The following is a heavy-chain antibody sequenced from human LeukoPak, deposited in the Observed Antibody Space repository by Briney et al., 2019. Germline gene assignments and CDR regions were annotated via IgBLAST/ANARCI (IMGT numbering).Heavy chain of an antibody. Sequence: SETLSLTCAVYGGSFSGYYWSWIRQPPGKGLEWIGEINHSGSTNYNPSLKSRVTISVDTFKNQFSLKLSSVTAADTAVYYCARGNIAVAGTYYYYYYGMDVWGQGTAVTVSS. CDR3: ARGNIAVAGTYYYYYYGMDV. V-gene: IGHV4-34*01. CDR2: INHSGST. CDR1: GGSFSGYY. D-gene: IGHD6-19*01. J-gene: IGHJ6*02.